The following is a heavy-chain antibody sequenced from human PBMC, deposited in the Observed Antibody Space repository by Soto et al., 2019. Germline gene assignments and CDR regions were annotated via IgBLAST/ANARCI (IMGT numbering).Heavy chain of an antibody. D-gene: IGHD3-3*01. J-gene: IGHJ6*03. CDR3: ARAASYDFWSGSLLLKYYYYYMDV. V-gene: IGHV1-8*01. CDR2: MNPNSGNT. Sequence: ASVKVSCKASGYTFTSYDINWVRQATGQGLEWMGWMNPNSGNTGYAQKFQGRVTMTRNTSISTAYMELSSLRSEGTAVYYCARAASYDFWSGSLLLKYYYYYMDVWGKGTTVTGS. CDR1: GYTFTSYD.